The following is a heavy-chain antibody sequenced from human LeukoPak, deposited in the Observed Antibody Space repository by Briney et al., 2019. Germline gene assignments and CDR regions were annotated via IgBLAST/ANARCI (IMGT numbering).Heavy chain of an antibody. CDR3: AKTFFGYTNYFAC. Sequence: GGSRRPSCAASGFTFSNYAMSWVRQGPGKGLEWVSGITVSGGTTYYASSVKGRFTISRDNSKSTLYVQMNSLRAEGTAVYYCAKTFFGYTNYFACWGQGTQVTVSS. CDR2: ITVSGGTT. CDR1: GFTFSNYA. D-gene: IGHD2/OR15-2a*01. J-gene: IGHJ4*02. V-gene: IGHV3-23*01.